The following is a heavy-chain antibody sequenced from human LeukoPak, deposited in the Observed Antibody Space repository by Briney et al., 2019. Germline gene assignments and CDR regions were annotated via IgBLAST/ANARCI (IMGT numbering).Heavy chain of an antibody. J-gene: IGHJ3*02. D-gene: IGHD3-22*01. Sequence: GGSLRLSCAASGFTFSDYYMSWIRQAPGKGLEWVSYISSSGSTIYYADSVKGRFTISRDNAKNSLYLQMNSLRAEDTAVYYCARDQEDSSGYQPDAFDIWGQGTMVTVSS. CDR2: ISSSGSTI. CDR1: GFTFSDYY. V-gene: IGHV3-11*01. CDR3: ARDQEDSSGYQPDAFDI.